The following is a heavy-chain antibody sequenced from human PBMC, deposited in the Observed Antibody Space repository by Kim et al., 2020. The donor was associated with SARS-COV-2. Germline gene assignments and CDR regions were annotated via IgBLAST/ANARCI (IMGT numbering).Heavy chain of an antibody. J-gene: IGHJ4*02. CDR3: ARLSGWYGGHFDY. CDR1: GGSVTSGGYY. CDR2: IYYSGST. Sequence: SETLSLTCTVSGGSVTSGGYYWNWVRQPPGKGLEWIAYIYYSGSTNYNPSLNSRVTISVDTSRNHLSLKLSSVTAADTAVYYCARLSGWYGGHFDYWGQGILVTVSS. D-gene: IGHD6-19*01. V-gene: IGHV4-61*08.